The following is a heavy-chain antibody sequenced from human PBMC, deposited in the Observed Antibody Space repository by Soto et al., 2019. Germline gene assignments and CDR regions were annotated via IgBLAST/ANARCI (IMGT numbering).Heavy chain of an antibody. CDR1: GFTFSAYE. CDR3: VRDGQYDFDY. Sequence: PGGSLRLSCAASGFTFSAYEMHWVRQAPGQGLEWVSYISKSGGTTYYADSVKGRFTISRDDAKNSVYLQMSSLRPEDMAVYKCVRDGQYDFDYWGKGARATVPS. CDR2: ISKSGGTT. V-gene: IGHV3-48*03. J-gene: IGHJ4*02. D-gene: IGHD3-3*01.